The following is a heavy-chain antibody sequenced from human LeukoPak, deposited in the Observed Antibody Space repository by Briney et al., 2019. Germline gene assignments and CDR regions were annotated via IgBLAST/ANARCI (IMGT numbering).Heavy chain of an antibody. CDR1: GFTFDDYA. J-gene: IGHJ4*02. CDR3: AGIFARVGYPH. V-gene: IGHV3-9*01. Sequence: GGSLRLSCAASGFTFDDYAMHWVRQAPGKGLEWVSGISWNSGSIGYADSVKGRFTISRDNAKNSLYLQMDSLRAEDTALYYCAGIFARVGYPHWGQGTLVTVSS. CDR2: ISWNSGSI. D-gene: IGHD3-3*01.